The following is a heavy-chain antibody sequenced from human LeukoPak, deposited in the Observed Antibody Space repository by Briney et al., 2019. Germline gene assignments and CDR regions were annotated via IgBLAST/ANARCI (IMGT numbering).Heavy chain of an antibody. J-gene: IGHJ6*03. CDR1: GGSISSYY. D-gene: IGHD6-19*01. CDR2: IYTSGST. CDR3: ARVIAVAGYYYYYYMDV. V-gene: IGHV4-4*07. Sequence: SETLSLTCTVSGGSISSYYWSWIRQPAGKGLEWIGRIYTSGSTNYNPSLKSRVTISVDKSKNQFSLKLSSVTAADTAVYYCARVIAVAGYYYYYYMDVWGKGTTVTVSS.